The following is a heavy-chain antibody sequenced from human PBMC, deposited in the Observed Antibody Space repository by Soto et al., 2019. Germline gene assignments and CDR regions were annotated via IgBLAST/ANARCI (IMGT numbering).Heavy chain of an antibody. CDR3: ARFVRHCSGTTCYTRADV. V-gene: IGHV4-61*01. J-gene: IGHJ6*02. Sequence: PXGTLSLSCTVSGGSFSSDTHYWSWIRQPPGKRLEWIGFIYSSGSTNYNPSLKSRVTMSVDTSKNQFSLKLRSVIAADTAVYHCARFVRHCSGTTCYTRADVWGQGTTVTVSS. CDR1: GGSFSSDTHY. D-gene: IGHD2-2*02. CDR2: IYSSGST.